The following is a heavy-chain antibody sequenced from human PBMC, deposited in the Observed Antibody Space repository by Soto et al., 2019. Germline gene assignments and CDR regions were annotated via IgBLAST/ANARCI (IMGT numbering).Heavy chain of an antibody. V-gene: IGHV3-21*01. Sequence: EVRLVESGGGLVKPGGSLRLSCAASGFTFSSYSMNWVRQAPGKGLEWVSSISSSSSYIYYADSVKGRFTISRDNAKNSLYLQMNSLRADDTAVYYCARDLGGYSGYHPGSDAFDIWGQGTMVTVSS. CDR3: ARDLGGYSGYHPGSDAFDI. D-gene: IGHD5-12*01. CDR2: ISSSSSYI. J-gene: IGHJ3*02. CDR1: GFTFSSYS.